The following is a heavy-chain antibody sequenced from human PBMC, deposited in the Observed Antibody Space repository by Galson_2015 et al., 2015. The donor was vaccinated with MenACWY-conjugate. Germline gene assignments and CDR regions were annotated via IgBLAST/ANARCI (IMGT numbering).Heavy chain of an antibody. Sequence: AELKKPGESLKISCKGSGYSFTNYWIGWVRQMPGRGLEWMGLIDPHNSNTRYSPSFQGQVTISADESISAAFLQWSSLKASDTAMYYCARHPPGGRGMDVWGRGTTVTVSS. V-gene: IGHV5-51*01. D-gene: IGHD1-26*01. CDR2: IDPHNSNT. J-gene: IGHJ6*02. CDR1: GYSFTNYW. CDR3: ARHPPGGRGMDV.